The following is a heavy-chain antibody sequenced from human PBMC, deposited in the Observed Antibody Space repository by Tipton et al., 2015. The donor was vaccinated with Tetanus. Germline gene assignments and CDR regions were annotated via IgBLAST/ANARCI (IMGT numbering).Heavy chain of an antibody. CDR1: GGSISSGDYY. J-gene: IGHJ4*02. Sequence: TLSLTCTVSGGSISSGDYYWSWIRQPPGKGLEWIGYIYYSGSTYYNPSLKSRVTISVDTSKNQFSLKLSSVTAADTAVYYCARRRGVYSGSYFDYWGQRTLVTVSS. D-gene: IGHD1-26*01. CDR3: ARRRGVYSGSYFDY. CDR2: IYYSGST. V-gene: IGHV4-30-4*01.